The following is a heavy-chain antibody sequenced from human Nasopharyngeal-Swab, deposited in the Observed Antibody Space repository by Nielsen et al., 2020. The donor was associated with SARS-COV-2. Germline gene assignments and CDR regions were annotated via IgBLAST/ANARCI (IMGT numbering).Heavy chain of an antibody. Sequence: SVQVSCKASGDTFTKYTFSWVRQAPGLGLEWMGGVIPMSRTANYAQKFQGRATITADESTSTAYMELSSLRSEDTAVYYCARSHGYYFDSSNFHPGDWGQGTLVTVSS. V-gene: IGHV1-69*13. D-gene: IGHD3-22*01. CDR1: GDTFTKYT. CDR2: VIPMSRTA. J-gene: IGHJ1*01. CDR3: ARSHGYYFDSSNFHPGD.